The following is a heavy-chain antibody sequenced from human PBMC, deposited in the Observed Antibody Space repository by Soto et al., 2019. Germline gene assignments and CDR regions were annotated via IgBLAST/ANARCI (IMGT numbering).Heavy chain of an antibody. CDR3: ARGLYSGWHSFDY. V-gene: IGHV3-66*01. CDR2: IYSGGST. J-gene: IGHJ4*02. D-gene: IGHD5-12*01. CDR1: GFTVSSNY. Sequence: EVQLVESGGGLVQPGGSLRLSCAASGFTVSSNYMSWVRQAPGKGLEWVSVIYSGGSTYYADSVKGRFTISRDNSKNALYLQMSSLRAEDTAVYYCARGLYSGWHSFDYWGQGTLVTVSS.